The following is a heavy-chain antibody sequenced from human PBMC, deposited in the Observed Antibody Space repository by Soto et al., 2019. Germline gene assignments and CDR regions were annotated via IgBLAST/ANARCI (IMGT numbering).Heavy chain of an antibody. Sequence: QMQLVQSGAEVKKPGASVKVSCKASGYIFTNYDINWVRQAPGQGLEWMGWMNPNSGGTDYARKFQGRVTMTRDTSISTAYMELTSLRSEDTAVYYCTRAHQLLVHNRFDPWGQGTLVTVSS. CDR2: MNPNSGGT. CDR3: TRAHQLLVHNRFDP. D-gene: IGHD2-2*01. V-gene: IGHV1-8*01. CDR1: GYIFTNYD. J-gene: IGHJ5*02.